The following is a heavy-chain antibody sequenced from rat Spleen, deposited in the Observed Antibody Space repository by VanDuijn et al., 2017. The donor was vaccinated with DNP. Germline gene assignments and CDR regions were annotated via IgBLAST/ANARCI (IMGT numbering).Heavy chain of an antibody. CDR1: GFTFSNYY. CDR2: ISTGGGNT. D-gene: IGHD1-12*02. J-gene: IGHJ4*01. Sequence: EVQLVESGGDLVQPGRSLKLSCAASGFTFSNYYMAWVRQAPTKGLEWVASISTGGGNTYYRDSVKGRFTISRDDAKNTLSLQMNSLRSEDTATYYCARVGDYHDGGDGDVLDVWGQGTSVTVSS. V-gene: IGHV5-25*01. CDR3: ARVGDYHDGGDGDVLDV.